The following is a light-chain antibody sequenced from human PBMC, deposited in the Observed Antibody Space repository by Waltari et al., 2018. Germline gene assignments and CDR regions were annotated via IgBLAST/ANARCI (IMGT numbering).Light chain of an antibody. CDR2: DAA. CDR3: QQYYSTPVT. V-gene: IGKV1-NL1*01. CDR1: QNIRDS. Sequence: IQMTQSPSSLSASVGDIVTITCRASQNIRDSVAWYQEKPGTAPKLLLYDAASLEGGVPSRFSGSGYGTDFALTISSLQPEDFATYYCQQYYSTPVTFGQGTRLGIK. J-gene: IGKJ5*01.